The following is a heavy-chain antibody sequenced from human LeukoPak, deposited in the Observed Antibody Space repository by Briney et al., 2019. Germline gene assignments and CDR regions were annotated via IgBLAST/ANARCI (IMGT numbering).Heavy chain of an antibody. J-gene: IGHJ3*02. D-gene: IGHD5-12*01. CDR2: IVPMFGTD. V-gene: IGHV1-69*13. CDR3: ARDLLSVDNYDALDI. Sequence: SVKVSCKASGATFGSHSISWVRQTPGQGLEGMGGIVPMFGTDVYAQRFQGRVTVTADESTTTAYMELISLTSEDTAMYYCARDLLSVDNYDALDIWGQGTMVTVSS. CDR1: GATFGSHS.